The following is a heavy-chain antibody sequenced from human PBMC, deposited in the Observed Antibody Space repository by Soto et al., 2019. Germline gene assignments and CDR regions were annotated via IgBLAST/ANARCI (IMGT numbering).Heavy chain of an antibody. Sequence: PSETLSLTCTVSGGSISSSSYYWGWIRQPPGKGLQWIGSIYYSGTTYYNPSLKSRVTVFVDTSKNQFSLKLSSVTAADTAVYFCARLGRTTLPYSYMDVWGKGTTVTVSS. V-gene: IGHV4-39*01. D-gene: IGHD1-1*01. CDR3: ARLGRTTLPYSYMDV. CDR2: IYYSGTT. J-gene: IGHJ6*03. CDR1: GGSISSSSYY.